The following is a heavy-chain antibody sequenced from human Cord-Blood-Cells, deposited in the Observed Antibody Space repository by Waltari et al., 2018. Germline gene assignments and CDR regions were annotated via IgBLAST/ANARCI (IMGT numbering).Heavy chain of an antibody. J-gene: IGHJ4*02. CDR1: GFTFRSYS. D-gene: IGHD4-17*01. CDR3: ARASRGDYFDY. CDR2: ISSSSSYI. Sequence: EVQLVESGGGLVKPGGSLSLSCAASGFTFRSYSMNWVRQAPGKGLEWVSSISSSSSYIYYADSVKGRFTISRDNAKNSLYLQMNSLRAEDTAVYYCARASRGDYFDYWGQGTLVTVSS. V-gene: IGHV3-21*01.